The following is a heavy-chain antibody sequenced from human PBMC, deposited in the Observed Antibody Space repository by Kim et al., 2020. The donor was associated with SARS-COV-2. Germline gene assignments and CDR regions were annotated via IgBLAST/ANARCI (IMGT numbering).Heavy chain of an antibody. CDR2: INTDGSDH. CDR1: GFTFNGFW. D-gene: IGHD5-12*01. J-gene: IGHJ4*02. CDR3: ARVFTVYDAGDY. V-gene: IGHV3-7*01. Sequence: GGSLRLSCAISGFTFNGFWMNWVRQAPGKGLEWVASINTDGSDHYYIAAVRGRFSISRDNAKNSLYLQMNSLRADDTAVYYCARVFTVYDAGDYWGQGTLVTVSS.